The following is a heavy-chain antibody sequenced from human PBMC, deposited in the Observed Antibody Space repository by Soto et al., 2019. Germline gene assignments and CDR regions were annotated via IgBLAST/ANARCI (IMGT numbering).Heavy chain of an antibody. CDR2: IYPDDSET. CDR3: ARQAAPYNWFDP. D-gene: IGHD6-13*01. CDR1: GYRFTSYS. V-gene: IGHV5-51*01. J-gene: IGHJ5*02. Sequence: PGESLKISCKGSGYRFTSYSIGWVRQMPGKGLEWMGLIYPDDSETRYSPSFQGQVTISVDKFLDIAYLQWNSLQASDTALYYCARQAAPYNWFDPWGQGTLVTVSS.